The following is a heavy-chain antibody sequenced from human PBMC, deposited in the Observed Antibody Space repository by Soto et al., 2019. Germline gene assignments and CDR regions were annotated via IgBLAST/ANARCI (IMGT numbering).Heavy chain of an antibody. V-gene: IGHV4-30-4*01. Sequence: QVQLQESGPGLVKPSQTLSLTCTVSGGSISSGDYYWSWIRQPPGKGREWIGYIYHSGSTHYNPSLKSRVTISVDTSKNQFSLKLSSVTATDTAVYYCARERPDGARLDPWGQGTLVTVSS. CDR2: IYHSGST. D-gene: IGHD6-6*01. J-gene: IGHJ5*02. CDR1: GGSISSGDYY. CDR3: ARERPDGARLDP.